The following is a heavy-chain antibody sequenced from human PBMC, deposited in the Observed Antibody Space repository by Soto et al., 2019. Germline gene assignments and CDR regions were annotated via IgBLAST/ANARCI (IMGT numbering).Heavy chain of an antibody. V-gene: IGHV1-69*13. CDR1: RVAISVFI. J-gene: IGHJ6*02. CDR3: AKVRYSSPMGYYYGMDV. D-gene: IGHD6-19*01. Sequence: SLVKVSWKASRVAISVFIVTWVRQATGLGLEWVGGIIPIFGTANYAQKFQGRVTITADESTSTSYMEVNNLRSEDTAVYYCAKVRYSSPMGYYYGMDVWGQGTTVTV. CDR2: IIPIFGTA.